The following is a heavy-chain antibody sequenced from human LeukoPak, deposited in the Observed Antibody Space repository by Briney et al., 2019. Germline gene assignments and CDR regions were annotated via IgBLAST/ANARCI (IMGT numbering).Heavy chain of an antibody. Sequence: QSGGSLRLSCEVSGFTLSSYWMHWVRQSPGKGLVWVSHTNSDGSATDYADSVRGRFTISRDNAKNTLYLHMNSLTVEDTAVYYCGRGMRDYYGLDYWGQGILVTVSS. V-gene: IGHV3-74*01. J-gene: IGHJ4*02. CDR1: GFTLSSYW. D-gene: IGHD3-10*01. CDR2: TNSDGSAT. CDR3: GRGMRDYYGLDY.